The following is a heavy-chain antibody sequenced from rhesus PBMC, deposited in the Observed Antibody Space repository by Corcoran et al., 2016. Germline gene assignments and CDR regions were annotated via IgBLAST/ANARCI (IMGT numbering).Heavy chain of an antibody. D-gene: IGHD6-31*01. CDR2: IYGISGNT. J-gene: IGHJ4*01. CDR3: AIDPYYSSGRDY. CDR1: GGSFSSYC. Sequence: QVQLQESGPGLVKPSETLSLTCAVSGGSFSSYCWVWIRQPPWKGLEWIGSIYGISGNTEYNPSRRSRATISRDTSKNQFSLKLSSVTAADTAVYYCAIDPYYSSGRDYWGQGVLVTVSS. V-gene: IGHV4-160*01.